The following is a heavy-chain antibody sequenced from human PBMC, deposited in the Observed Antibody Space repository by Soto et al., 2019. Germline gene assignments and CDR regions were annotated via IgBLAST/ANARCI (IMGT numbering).Heavy chain of an antibody. Sequence: PGGSLRLSCAASGFIFKMYWMHWVRQTPGKGLVWISRIYNDGSYTDYADSVKGRFTISRDNVNDTLDLQMNNLRAEDSGLYYCTRGPRPISTGTGAYWGQGTQVTVSS. D-gene: IGHD3-10*01. CDR3: TRGPRPISTGTGAY. CDR1: GFIFKMYW. V-gene: IGHV3-74*01. J-gene: IGHJ4*02. CDR2: IYNDGSYT.